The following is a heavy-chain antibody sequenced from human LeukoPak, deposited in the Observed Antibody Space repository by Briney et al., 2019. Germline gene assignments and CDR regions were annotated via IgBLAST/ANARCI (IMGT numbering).Heavy chain of an antibody. CDR2: IYSSDIT. J-gene: IGHJ4*02. CDR1: GFTVSSNY. D-gene: IGHD1-7*01. V-gene: IGHV3-53*01. Sequence: GGSLRLSCAASGFTVSSNYMSWVRQAPGKGLEWVSVIYSSDITYYADSVKGRFTISRDNSKNTLYLQMNSLRAEDTAVYYCARGNWNYPFDYWGQGTLVTVSS. CDR3: ARGNWNYPFDY.